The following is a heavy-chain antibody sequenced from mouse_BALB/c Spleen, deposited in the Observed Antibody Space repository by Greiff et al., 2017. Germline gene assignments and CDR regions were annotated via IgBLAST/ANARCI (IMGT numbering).Heavy chain of an antibody. CDR1: GYAFTNYL. D-gene: IGHD2-2*01. CDR2: INPGSGGT. Sequence: QVQLMESGAELVRPGTSVKVSCKASGYAFTNYLIEWVKQRPGQGLEWIGVINPGSGGTNYDEKFKGRATVTADKTSSTAYMQLSSLTSDDSAVYFCARWLPYAMDYWGQGTSVTVSS. J-gene: IGHJ4*01. V-gene: IGHV1-54*01. CDR3: ARWLPYAMDY.